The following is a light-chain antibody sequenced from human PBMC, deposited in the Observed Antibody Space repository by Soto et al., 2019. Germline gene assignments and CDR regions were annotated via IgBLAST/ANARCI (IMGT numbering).Light chain of an antibody. J-gene: IGKJ1*01. Sequence: EIVMTHSPSTLAASPCEGVALSRSASQSVNNNLAWYQQKPGEAPRLFIYGASTRATGIPARFSGSGSGTEFTLTISSLQSEDYAVYYCQQRSNWPPSTFGQGTKVDIK. CDR2: GAS. V-gene: IGKV3-15*01. CDR3: QQRSNWPPST. CDR1: QSVNNN.